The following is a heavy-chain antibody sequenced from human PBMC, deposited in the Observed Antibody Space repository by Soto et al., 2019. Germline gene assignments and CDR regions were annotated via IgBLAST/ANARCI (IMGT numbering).Heavy chain of an antibody. CDR3: ARGGSSWYLNYYYYGMDV. V-gene: IGHV3-30-3*01. Sequence: GGSLRLSCAASGFTFGSYAMHWVRQAPGKGLEWVAVISYDGSNKYYADSVKGRFTISRDNSKNTLYLQMNSLRAEDTAVYYCARGGSSWYLNYYYYGMDVWGQGTTVTVSS. J-gene: IGHJ6*02. D-gene: IGHD6-13*01. CDR2: ISYDGSNK. CDR1: GFTFGSYA.